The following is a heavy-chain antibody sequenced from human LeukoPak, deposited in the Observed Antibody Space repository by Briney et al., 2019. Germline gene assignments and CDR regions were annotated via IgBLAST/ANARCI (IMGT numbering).Heavy chain of an antibody. J-gene: IGHJ4*02. CDR1: GYTFTAYW. CDR2: IFPGDSNT. V-gene: IGHV5-51*01. CDR3: AREAYGSGEV. D-gene: IGHD3-10*01. Sequence: GESLRISCEASGYTFTAYWIGWVRQMPGEGLEWVGVIFPGDSNTRYMPPFQGHVTISADKSISTAYLQWSSLKASDTAIYYCAREAYGSGEVWGQGTLVTVSS.